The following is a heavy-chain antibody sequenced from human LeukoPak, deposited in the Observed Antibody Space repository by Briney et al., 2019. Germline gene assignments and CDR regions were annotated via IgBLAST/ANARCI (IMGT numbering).Heavy chain of an antibody. CDR1: GFTFSNYA. J-gene: IGHJ4*02. Sequence: GGSLRLSCEASGFTFSNYAMHWVRQAPGKGLEWVSAISGSGGSTYYADSVKGRFTISRDNSKNTLYLQMNSLRAEDTAVYYCAKVTYGDYAPFFDYWGQGTLVTVSS. D-gene: IGHD4-17*01. V-gene: IGHV3-23*01. CDR2: ISGSGGST. CDR3: AKVTYGDYAPFFDY.